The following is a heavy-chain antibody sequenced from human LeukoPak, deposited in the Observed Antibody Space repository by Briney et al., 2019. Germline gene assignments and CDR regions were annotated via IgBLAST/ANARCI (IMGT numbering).Heavy chain of an antibody. CDR3: ARDIVVVPAERYNWFDP. J-gene: IGHJ5*02. D-gene: IGHD2-2*01. Sequence: SVKVSCKASGYTFTGYYMHWVRQAPGQGLEWMGRIIPILGIANYAQKFQGRVTITADKSTSTAYMELSSLRSEDTAVYYCARDIVVVPAERYNWFDPWGQGTLVTVSS. V-gene: IGHV1-69*04. CDR1: GYTFTGYY. CDR2: IIPILGIA.